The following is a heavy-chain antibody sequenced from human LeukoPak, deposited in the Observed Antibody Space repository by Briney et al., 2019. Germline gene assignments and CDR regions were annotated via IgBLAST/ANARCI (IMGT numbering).Heavy chain of an antibody. CDR3: ARVFTMTHIGVWFDP. V-gene: IGHV4-59*01. CDR2: IYYTGGI. J-gene: IGHJ5*02. CDR1: GGSMSGFY. Sequence: SETLSLTCTVSGGSMSGFYWSWLRQPPGRGLEWIAYIYYTGGINYNPSLKSRVTMSVDTSKNQFSLQLSSVTTADTAVYYCARVFTMTHIGVWFDPWGQGTLVTVSS. D-gene: IGHD4-17*01.